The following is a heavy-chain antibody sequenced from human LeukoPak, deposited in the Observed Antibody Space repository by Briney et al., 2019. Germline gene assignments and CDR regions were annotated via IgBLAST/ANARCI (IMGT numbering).Heavy chain of an antibody. CDR3: ASGLSPHYYYGMDV. Sequence: ASVKVSCKASGYTFTSYDINWVRQATGQGLEWMGWMNPNSGNTGYAQKFQGRVTMTRNTSISTAYMELSSLRSEDTAAYYCASGLSPHYYYGMDVWGQGTTVTVSS. CDR2: MNPNSGNT. CDR1: GYTFTSYD. V-gene: IGHV1-8*01. J-gene: IGHJ6*02.